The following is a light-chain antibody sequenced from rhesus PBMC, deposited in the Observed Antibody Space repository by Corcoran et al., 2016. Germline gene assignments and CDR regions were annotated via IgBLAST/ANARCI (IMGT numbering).Light chain of an antibody. CDR2: KAA. Sequence: DIQMTQSPSSLSASVGDKVTITFRASQGISTWLAWYQQKPGKAPKLRIYKAAILQSGVPSRFSGSGSCTDFTLTIISLQPEEFATYDCLQYSSSPLTFGGGTKVDLK. CDR1: QGISTW. CDR3: LQYSSSPLT. V-gene: IGKV1-22*01. J-gene: IGKJ4*01.